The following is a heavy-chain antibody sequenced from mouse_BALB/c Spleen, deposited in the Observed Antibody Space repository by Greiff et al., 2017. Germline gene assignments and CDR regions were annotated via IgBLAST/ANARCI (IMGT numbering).Heavy chain of an antibody. Sequence: QVQLKESGAELVRPGVSVKISCKGSGYTFTDYAMHWVKQSHAKSLEWIGVISTYYGDASYNQKFKGKATMTVDKSSSTAYMELDRLTSEDSAIYYCARGDGCYAMDYWGQGTSVTVSS. CDR3: ARGDGCYAMDY. V-gene: IGHV1S137*01. D-gene: IGHD2-3*01. CDR1: GYTFTDYA. J-gene: IGHJ4*01. CDR2: ISTYYGDA.